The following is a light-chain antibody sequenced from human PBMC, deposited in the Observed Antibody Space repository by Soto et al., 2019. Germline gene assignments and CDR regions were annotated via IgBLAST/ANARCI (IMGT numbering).Light chain of an antibody. CDR3: QQYFGSLYT. CDR1: QSISSTY. J-gene: IGKJ2*01. Sequence: SVLTRSPGTLSLSPGEGATLSCRTSQSISSTYLAWYQQRPGQAPRLLIYAASSRATGIPDRFSGSGSGTDFTLTISRLEPEDFAVYYCQQYFGSLYTFGQGTKLEIK. V-gene: IGKV3-20*01. CDR2: AAS.